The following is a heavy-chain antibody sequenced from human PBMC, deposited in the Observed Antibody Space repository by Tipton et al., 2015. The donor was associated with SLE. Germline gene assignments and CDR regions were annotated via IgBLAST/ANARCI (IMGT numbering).Heavy chain of an antibody. V-gene: IGHV4-4*02. J-gene: IGHJ6*02. CDR1: GDSISNDNW. CDR3: ARAKFMVQKVTHYYFGLDV. Sequence: GLVKPSGTLSLTCDVFGDSISNDNWWTWVRQPPGKGLEWIGEIYQSGSTNYNPSLKSRLSISVDKSKNQFSLDLSSVTAADTAVYYCARAKFMVQKVTHYYFGLDVWGQGTTVTVSS. D-gene: IGHD3-10*01. CDR2: IYQSGST.